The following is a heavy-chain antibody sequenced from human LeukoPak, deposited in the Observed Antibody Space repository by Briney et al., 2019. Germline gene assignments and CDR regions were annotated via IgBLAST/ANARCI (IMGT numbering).Heavy chain of an antibody. CDR3: ARPLRFYYYYYGMDV. D-gene: IGHD3-3*01. CDR1: GFTFRSYA. CDR2: MSHDGSNE. J-gene: IGHJ6*02. Sequence: GGSLRLSCAGSGFTFRSYAMHWVRQAPGKGLEWVAVMSHDGSNESYADSVKGRFTISRDNSKDTLYLQINRLRAEDTAVYYCARPLRFYYYYYGMDVWGQGTTVTVSS. V-gene: IGHV3-30-3*01.